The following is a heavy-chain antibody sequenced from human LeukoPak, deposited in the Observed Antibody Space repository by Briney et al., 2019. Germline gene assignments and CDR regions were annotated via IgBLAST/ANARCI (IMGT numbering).Heavy chain of an antibody. D-gene: IGHD1-26*01. V-gene: IGHV3-48*04. Sequence: GGSLRLSCAASGFTFSSYSMNWVRQAPGKGLEWVSYISSSSTTIYYADSVKGRFTISRDNAKNSLYLQMNSLRAEDTAVYYCAQGSGSYYGYFQPWGQGTLVTVSS. J-gene: IGHJ1*01. CDR2: ISSSSTTI. CDR3: AQGSGSYYGYFQP. CDR1: GFTFSSYS.